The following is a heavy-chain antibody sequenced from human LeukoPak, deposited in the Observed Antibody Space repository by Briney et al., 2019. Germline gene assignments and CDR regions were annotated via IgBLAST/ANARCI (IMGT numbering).Heavy chain of an antibody. D-gene: IGHD3-22*01. CDR1: GFTFSSYS. CDR2: ISSSSYI. V-gene: IGHV3-21*01. CDR3: ARTKAKYYYDSSGDAFDI. J-gene: IGHJ3*02. Sequence: GGSLRLSCAASGFTFSSYSMNWVRQAPGKGLEWVSSISSSSYIYYADSVKGRFTISRDNAKNSLYLQMNSLRAEDTAVYYCARTKAKYYYDSSGDAFDIWGQGTMVTVSS.